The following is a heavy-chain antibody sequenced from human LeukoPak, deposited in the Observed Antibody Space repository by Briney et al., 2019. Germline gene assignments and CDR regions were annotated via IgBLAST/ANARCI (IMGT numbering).Heavy chain of an antibody. CDR1: GGSFSGYY. V-gene: IGHV4-34*01. Sequence: SETLSLTCAVYGGSFSGYYWSWIRQPPGKGLEWIGEINHSGSTNYNPSLKSRVTISVDTSKNQFSLKLSSVTAADTAFYYYARPKYSSSWYFDYWGQGTLVTVSS. D-gene: IGHD6-13*01. J-gene: IGHJ4*02. CDR3: ARPKYSSSWYFDY. CDR2: INHSGST.